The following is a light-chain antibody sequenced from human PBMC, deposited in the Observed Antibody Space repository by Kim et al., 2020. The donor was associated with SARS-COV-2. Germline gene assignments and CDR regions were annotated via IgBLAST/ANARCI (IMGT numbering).Light chain of an antibody. CDR3: QKYNNARLT. Sequence: AYVGDRVTSTCRARQGISKYLGKYQQKPGKVPKLLIYATSALQTGVPSRFSGSGSGTYFTLTISSLQPEDVATYYCQKYNNARLTFGPGTKVDIK. CDR1: QGISKY. CDR2: ATS. J-gene: IGKJ3*01. V-gene: IGKV1-27*01.